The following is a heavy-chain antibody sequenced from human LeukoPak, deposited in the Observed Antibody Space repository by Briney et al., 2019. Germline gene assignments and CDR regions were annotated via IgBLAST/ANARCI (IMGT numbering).Heavy chain of an antibody. V-gene: IGHV3-53*01. CDR1: GFTVSSNY. D-gene: IGHD1-14*01. J-gene: IGHJ4*02. CDR3: ARDWYHSFDY. CDR2: IYSGGSI. Sequence: GGSLRLSCAASGFTVSSNYMSWVRQAPGKGLEWVSVIYSGGSIYYADSVKGRFTISRDNSKNTLYLQMNSLRVDDTAVYYCARDWYHSFDYWGQEILVTVSS.